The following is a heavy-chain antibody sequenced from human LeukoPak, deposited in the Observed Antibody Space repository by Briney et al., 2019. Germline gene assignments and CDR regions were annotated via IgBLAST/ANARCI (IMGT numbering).Heavy chain of an antibody. Sequence: ASVEVSCKSSGGTFNNYAVSWVRQAPGQGLEWMGGIIPLFGSANYAQGFQGRVTISADKYPSTVYMDLSSLRSEDTAVYYCARVRRTGSAYDSFDICGQGTMVTVSS. J-gene: IGHJ3*02. CDR3: ARVRRTGSAYDSFDI. V-gene: IGHV1-69*06. D-gene: IGHD1-26*01. CDR2: IIPLFGSA. CDR1: GGTFNNYA.